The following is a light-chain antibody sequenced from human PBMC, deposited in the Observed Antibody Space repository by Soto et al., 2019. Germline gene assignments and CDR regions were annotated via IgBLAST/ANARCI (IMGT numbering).Light chain of an antibody. CDR2: GAS. CDR3: QQNKKWPPVT. V-gene: IGKV3-15*01. Sequence: EVVMTQSPATVSVSPGEGVTLSCRASQTISNDLAWYQQKPGQAPRLLIYGASTRATGAPARFSGGGSGTEFTLTISSLQSEDFAFYHCQQNKKWPPVTSGGGTKVDIK. J-gene: IGKJ4*01. CDR1: QTISND.